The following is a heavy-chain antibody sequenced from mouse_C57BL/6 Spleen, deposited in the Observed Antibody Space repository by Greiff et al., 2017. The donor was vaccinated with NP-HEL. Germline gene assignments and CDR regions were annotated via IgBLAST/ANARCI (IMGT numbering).Heavy chain of an antibody. CDR3: TRGGYYGSSYGLYFDY. CDR1: GYTFTDYE. CDR2: IDPETGGT. J-gene: IGHJ2*01. D-gene: IGHD1-1*01. Sequence: QVQLQQSGAELVRPGASVTLSCKASGYTFTDYEMHWVKQTPVHGLEWIGAIDPETGGTAYNQKFKGKAILTADKSSSTAYMELRSLTSEDSAVYYGTRGGYYGSSYGLYFDYWGQGTTLTVSS. V-gene: IGHV1-15*01.